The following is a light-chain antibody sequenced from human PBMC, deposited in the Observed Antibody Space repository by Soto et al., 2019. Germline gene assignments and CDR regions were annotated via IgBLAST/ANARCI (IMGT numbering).Light chain of an antibody. CDR2: GVS. CDR3: QHYNNRPLT. Sequence: EIVMTQSPATLSVSPGERATLSCRASQSVSSNLAWYQRKPGQAPRLLIYGVSTRATGIPARFSGSGSGTEFTLTISSLQSEDFAVYYCQHYNNRPLTFGGGTKVEIK. V-gene: IGKV3-15*01. J-gene: IGKJ4*01. CDR1: QSVSSN.